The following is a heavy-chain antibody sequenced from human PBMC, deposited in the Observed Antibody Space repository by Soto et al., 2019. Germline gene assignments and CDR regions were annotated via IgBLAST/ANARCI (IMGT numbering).Heavy chain of an antibody. V-gene: IGHV3-23*01. D-gene: IGHD2-2*01. CDR1: GFTLSSYA. CDR2: ISGSGGST. CDR3: YLYQLPFEY. Sequence: PGGSLRLSCAASGFTLSSYAMSWVRQAPGKGLEWVSAISGSGGSTYYADSVKGRFTISRDNSKNTLYLQMNSLRAEDAAVYYCYLYQLPFEYWGQGTLVTVSS. J-gene: IGHJ4*02.